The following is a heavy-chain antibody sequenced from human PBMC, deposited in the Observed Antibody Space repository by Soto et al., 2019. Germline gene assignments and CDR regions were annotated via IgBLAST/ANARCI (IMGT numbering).Heavy chain of an antibody. Sequence: QVQLQQSGPGLVKPSQTLSLTCAISGDSVSSTSATWDWIRQSTSRGLEWLGRTYYRSKWKTDYGESVQGRITINADTTKNQLSRQLNSVTPDDTAAYYCVRLRGNSWLDSWGQGILVTVSS. J-gene: IGHJ5*01. CDR1: GDSVSSTSAT. CDR3: VRLRGNSWLDS. CDR2: TYYRSKWKT. V-gene: IGHV6-1*01.